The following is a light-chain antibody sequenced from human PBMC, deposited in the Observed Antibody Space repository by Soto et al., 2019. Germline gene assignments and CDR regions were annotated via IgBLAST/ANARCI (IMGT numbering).Light chain of an antibody. CDR2: GAS. V-gene: IGKV3-15*01. CDR3: QQYDDWPWT. Sequence: EIVLTHSPATLSVSPLDIATLSCSASQSVNSNLAWYHLKPGQAPRLLIYGASIRAAGIPARFTGSESGTEFTLSISSLQSEDFAVYYCQQYDDWPWTFGHGTKVDIK. J-gene: IGKJ1*01. CDR1: QSVNSN.